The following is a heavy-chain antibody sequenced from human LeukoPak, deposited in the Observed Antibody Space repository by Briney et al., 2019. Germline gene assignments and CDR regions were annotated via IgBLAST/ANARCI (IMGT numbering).Heavy chain of an antibody. CDR3: ARTRKDYYDNSGLFDS. CDR1: GFTFSGYY. V-gene: IGHV3-11*01. J-gene: IGHJ4*02. Sequence: GGSLRLSCAASGFTFSGYYMSWIRQAPGKGLEWVSYISSSGSTMYHGDSVKGRFTISRDNAKNSLFLQMNSLRAEDTAVYFCARTRKDYYDNSGLFDSWGQGTLVTVSS. D-gene: IGHD3-22*01. CDR2: ISSSGSTM.